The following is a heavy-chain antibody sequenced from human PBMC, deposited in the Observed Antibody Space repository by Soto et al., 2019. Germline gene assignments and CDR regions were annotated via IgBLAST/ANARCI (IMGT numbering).Heavy chain of an antibody. CDR3: ARDAPPADY. Sequence: QVQLVQSGAEVKKPGASVKVSCKASGYTFTSYAISWVRQAPGQGLEWMGWISAYNGNSNYAQKFQGRVTMTTDTXXXXXXXXXXXXXXXXXXXYXCARDAPPADYWGQGTLVTVSS. CDR2: ISAYNGNS. D-gene: IGHD2-2*01. CDR1: GYTFTSYA. J-gene: IGHJ4*02. V-gene: IGHV1-18*01.